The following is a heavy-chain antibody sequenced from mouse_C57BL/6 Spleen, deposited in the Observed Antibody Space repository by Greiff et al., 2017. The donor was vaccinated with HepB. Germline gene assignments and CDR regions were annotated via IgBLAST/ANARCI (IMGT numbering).Heavy chain of an antibody. Sequence: QVQLQQSGAELMKPGASVKLSCKATGYTFTGYWIEWVKQRPGHGLEWIGEILPGSGSTNYNEKFKGKATFTADTSSNTAYMQLSSLTTEDSDIYYCARGVYYYGSSYDYYYAMDYWGQGTSVTVSS. V-gene: IGHV1-9*01. CDR1: GYTFTGYW. CDR3: ARGVYYYGSSYDYYYAMDY. CDR2: ILPGSGST. D-gene: IGHD1-1*01. J-gene: IGHJ4*01.